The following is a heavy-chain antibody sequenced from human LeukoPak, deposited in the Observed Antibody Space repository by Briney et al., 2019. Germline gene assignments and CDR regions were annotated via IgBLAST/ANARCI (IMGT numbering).Heavy chain of an antibody. Sequence: SETLSLTCAVYGGSFSGYYWSWIRQPPGKGLEWIGEINHSGSTNYNPSLKSRVTISVDTSKNQFSLKLSSVTAADTAVYYCARVYPPYSSGWWKKGAFDIWGQGTMVTVPS. CDR1: GGSFSGYY. CDR3: ARVYPPYSSGWWKKGAFDI. CDR2: INHSGST. V-gene: IGHV4-34*01. J-gene: IGHJ3*02. D-gene: IGHD6-19*01.